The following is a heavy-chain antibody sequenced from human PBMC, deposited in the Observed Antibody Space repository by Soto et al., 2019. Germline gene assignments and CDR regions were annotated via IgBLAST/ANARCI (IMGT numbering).Heavy chain of an antibody. J-gene: IGHJ4*02. CDR1: GYTFTNHA. CDR3: ARNILGGTTDY. CDR2: INAGKADT. Sequence: QVQLVQSGAEEKKPGASVKVSCKASGYTFTNHASHWVRQAPGQGLEWMGWINAGKADTKYPQRFQGRVTITRDTSASTAYMELSSLRSEDTAVYYCARNILGGTTDYWGPGTLVTVSS. D-gene: IGHD1-7*01. V-gene: IGHV1-3*05.